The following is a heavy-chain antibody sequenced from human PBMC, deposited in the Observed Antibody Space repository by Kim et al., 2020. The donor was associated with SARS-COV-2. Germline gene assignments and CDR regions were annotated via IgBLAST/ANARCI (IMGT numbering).Heavy chain of an antibody. CDR3: ARGSSTTWVRYYGMDV. CDR2: IRGKAYGGTT. Sequence: GGSLRLSCTTSGFTFRDYAMTWFRQAPEKGLEWVGFIRGKAYGGTTEYAASVKGRFTISRDDSKSIAYLQMNSLKTEDTAVYYCARGSSTTWVRYYGMDVWGQGTTVTVSS. J-gene: IGHJ6*02. CDR1: GFTFRDYA. D-gene: IGHD2-2*01. V-gene: IGHV3-49*03.